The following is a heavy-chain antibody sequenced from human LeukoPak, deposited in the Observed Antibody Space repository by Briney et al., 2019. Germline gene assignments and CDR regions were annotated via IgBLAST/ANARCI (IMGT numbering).Heavy chain of an antibody. CDR2: VSWDGDTT. CDR1: GFTFDDYI. J-gene: IGHJ4*02. CDR3: ARDPRTVRI. D-gene: IGHD1-1*01. V-gene: IGHV3-43*01. Sequence: GGSLRLSCAASGFTFDDYIMHWVRQAPGKGLEWVSLVSWDGDTTYYADSVKGRFTVSRDNAKNSLYLQMNSLRVEDTAVYYCARDPRTVRIWGQGTLVTVSS.